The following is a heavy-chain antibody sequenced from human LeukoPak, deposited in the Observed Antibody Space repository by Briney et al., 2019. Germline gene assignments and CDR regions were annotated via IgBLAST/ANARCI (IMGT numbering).Heavy chain of an antibody. CDR3: ARLNLYCSSTSCSDY. V-gene: IGHV4-34*01. D-gene: IGHD2-2*01. Sequence: SETLSLTCAVYGGSFSGYYWSWIRQPPGKGLEWIGSIYYSGSTYYNPSLKSRVTISVDTSKNQFSLKLSSVTAADTAVYYCARLNLYCSSTSCSDYWGQGTLVTVSS. J-gene: IGHJ4*02. CDR1: GGSFSGYY. CDR2: IYYSGST.